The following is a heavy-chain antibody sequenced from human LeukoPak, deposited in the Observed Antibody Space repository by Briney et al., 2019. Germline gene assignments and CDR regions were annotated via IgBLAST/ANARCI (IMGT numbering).Heavy chain of an antibody. D-gene: IGHD5-12*01. CDR3: ARDKAVRWLRFSNYYYYYGMDV. Sequence: GGSLRLSCAASGFTFSSYAMSWVRQAPGKGLVWVSRINSDGSSTSYADSVRGRFTISRDNAKNTLYLQMSSLRAEDTAVYYCARDKAVRWLRFSNYYYYYGMDVWGQGTTVTVSS. CDR1: GFTFSSYA. J-gene: IGHJ6*02. CDR2: INSDGSST. V-gene: IGHV3-74*01.